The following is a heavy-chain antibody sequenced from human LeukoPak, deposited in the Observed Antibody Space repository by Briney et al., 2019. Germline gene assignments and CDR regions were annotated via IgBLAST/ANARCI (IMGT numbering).Heavy chain of an antibody. CDR3: GRRSLDPGNWLDP. Sequence: PGGSLRLSCAASGFTFSTYGMHWVRQAPDKGLEWVAIISYDGSHKYYADSVRGRFTISRDNSKNTLYLQMNSLRADDTAVYYCGRRSLDPGNWLDPWGQGTLVIVSS. V-gene: IGHV3-30*03. J-gene: IGHJ5*02. CDR1: GFTFSTYG. CDR2: ISYDGSHK. D-gene: IGHD1-26*01.